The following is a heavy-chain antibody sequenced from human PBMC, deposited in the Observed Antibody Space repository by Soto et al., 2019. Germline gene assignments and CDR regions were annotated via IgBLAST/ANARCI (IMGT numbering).Heavy chain of an antibody. V-gene: IGHV3-21*01. Sequence: EVQLVESGGGLVKPGGSLRLSCAASGFTFSSYSMNWVRQAPGKGLEWVSSISSSSSYIYYADSVKGRFTISRDNAKNSLYLQMNSLRAEDTAVYYCARAYCGGDCHSYYFDYWGQGTLVTVSS. CDR1: GFTFSSYS. J-gene: IGHJ4*02. CDR3: ARAYCGGDCHSYYFDY. D-gene: IGHD2-21*02. CDR2: ISSSSSYI.